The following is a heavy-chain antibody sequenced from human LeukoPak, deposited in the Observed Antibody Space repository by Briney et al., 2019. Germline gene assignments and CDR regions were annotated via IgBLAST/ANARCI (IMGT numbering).Heavy chain of an antibody. D-gene: IGHD3-3*01. J-gene: IGHJ6*03. CDR2: IWYDGSNK. Sequence: PGRSLRLSCAASGFTFSSYGMRWVRQAPGKGLEWVAVIWYDGSNKYYADSVKGRFSISRDNSKNTLYLQMNSLRAEDTAVYYCARDDRITIFGVVISMDVWGKGTTVTVSS. CDR1: GFTFSSYG. CDR3: ARDDRITIFGVVISMDV. V-gene: IGHV3-33*01.